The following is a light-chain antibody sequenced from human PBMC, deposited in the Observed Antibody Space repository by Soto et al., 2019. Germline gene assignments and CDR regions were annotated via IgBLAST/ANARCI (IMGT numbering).Light chain of an antibody. CDR3: SSYTSSRTLV. CDR2: DVS. Sequence: QSALTQPASVSGSPGQSITISCTGTSSDVGGYNYVSWYQQHPGKAPKLMIYDVSNRPSGVSNRFSGSKSGNTASLTISGLQAEDEADYYCSSYTSSRTLVFGGGTKLTV. CDR1: SSDVGGYNY. V-gene: IGLV2-14*01. J-gene: IGLJ2*01.